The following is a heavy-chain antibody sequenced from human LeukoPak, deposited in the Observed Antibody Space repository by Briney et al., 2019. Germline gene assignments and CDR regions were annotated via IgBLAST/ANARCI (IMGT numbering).Heavy chain of an antibody. CDR2: INHSGST. J-gene: IGHJ5*02. Sequence: KTSETLSLTCAVYGGSFSGYYWSWIRQPPGKGLEWIGEINHSGSTNYNPSLKSRVTISVDTSKNQFSLKLSSVTAADTAVYYCARGFLEYSSSTGFDPWGQGTLVTVSS. CDR1: GGSFSGYY. V-gene: IGHV4-34*01. D-gene: IGHD6-6*01. CDR3: ARGFLEYSSSTGFDP.